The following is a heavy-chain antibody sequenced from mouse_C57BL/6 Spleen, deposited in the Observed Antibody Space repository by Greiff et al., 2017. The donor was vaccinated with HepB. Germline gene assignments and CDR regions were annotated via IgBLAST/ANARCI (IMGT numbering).Heavy chain of an antibody. CDR2: IYPGDGDT. CDR1: GYAFSSSW. V-gene: IGHV1-82*01. CDR3: AREDYGSYYAMDY. D-gene: IGHD1-1*01. J-gene: IGHJ4*01. Sequence: QVQLKESGPELVKPGASVKISCKASGYAFSSSWMNWVKQRPGKGLEWIGRIYPGDGDTNYNGKFKGKATLTADKSSSTAYMQLSSLTSEDSAVYICAREDYGSYYAMDYWGQGTSVTVSS.